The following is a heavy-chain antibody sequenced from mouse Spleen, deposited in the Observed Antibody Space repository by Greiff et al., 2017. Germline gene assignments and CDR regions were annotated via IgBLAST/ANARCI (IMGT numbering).Heavy chain of an antibody. CDR1: GYTFTSYW. D-gene: IGHD1-1*01. CDR3: ARGGTTVPVAWFAY. V-gene: IGHV1-69*01. CDR2: IDPSDSYT. J-gene: IGHJ3*01. Sequence: QVQLQQPGAELVMPGASVKLSCKASGYTFTSYWMHWVKQRPGQGLEWIGEIDPSDSYTNYNQKFKGKATLTVDKSSSTAYMQLSSLTSEDSAVYYCARGGTTVPVAWFAYWGQGTLVTVSA.